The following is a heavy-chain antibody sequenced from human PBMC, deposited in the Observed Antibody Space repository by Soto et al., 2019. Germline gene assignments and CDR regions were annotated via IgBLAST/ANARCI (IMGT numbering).Heavy chain of an antibody. Sequence: ASVKVSCKASGYTFTSYAMHWVRQAPGQRLEWMGWINAGNGNTKYSQKFQGRVTITRDTSASTAYMELSSLRSEDTAVYYCARGLSGYDYYYYGMDVWGQGTTVTVSS. CDR2: INAGNGNT. CDR1: GYTFTSYA. CDR3: ARGLSGYDYYYYGMDV. D-gene: IGHD5-12*01. J-gene: IGHJ6*02. V-gene: IGHV1-3*01.